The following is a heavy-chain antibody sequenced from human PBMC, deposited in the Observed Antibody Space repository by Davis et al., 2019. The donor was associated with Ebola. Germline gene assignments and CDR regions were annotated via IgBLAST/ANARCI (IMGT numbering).Heavy chain of an antibody. CDR3: ASGEGSGIYGMDV. D-gene: IGHD3-10*01. CDR1: GFTFSSYG. J-gene: IGHJ6*02. CDR2: IDDSGGGT. V-gene: IGHV3-23*01. Sequence: GESLKISCAASGFTFSSYGMTWVRQAPGKGLEWVASIDDSGGGTYYAVSVKGRFTVSRDNSKNTLYVQLNSLRSEDTAVYYCASGEGSGIYGMDVWGQGTTVTVSS.